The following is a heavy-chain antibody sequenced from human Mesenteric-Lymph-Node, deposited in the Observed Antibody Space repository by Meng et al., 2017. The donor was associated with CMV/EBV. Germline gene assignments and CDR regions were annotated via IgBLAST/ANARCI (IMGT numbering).Heavy chain of an antibody. V-gene: IGHV5-51*01. J-gene: IGHJ6*02. CDR2: IYPGDSDT. D-gene: IGHD3-22*01. Sequence: GESLKISCKGSGYSFTSYWIGWVRQMPGKGLEWMGIIYPGDSDTRYSPSFQGQVTISADKSISTAYLQWSSLKASDTAMYYCARHRATYDSSGYWSYYYYGMDVWGQGTTVTVSS. CDR3: ARHRATYDSSGYWSYYYYGMDV. CDR1: GYSFTSYW.